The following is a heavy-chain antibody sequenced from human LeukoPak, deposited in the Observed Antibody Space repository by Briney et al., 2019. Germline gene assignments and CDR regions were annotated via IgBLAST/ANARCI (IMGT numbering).Heavy chain of an antibody. CDR2: ISSSSSYI. Sequence: PGGSLRLSCAASGFTFSSYSMNWVRQAPGKGLEWVSSISSSSSYIYYADSVEGRFTISRDNSKNTLYLQMNSLRAEDTAVYYCASQLDCGGDCYRAEYFQHWGQGTLVTVSS. D-gene: IGHD2-21*02. CDR1: GFTFSSYS. J-gene: IGHJ1*01. CDR3: ASQLDCGGDCYRAEYFQH. V-gene: IGHV3-21*04.